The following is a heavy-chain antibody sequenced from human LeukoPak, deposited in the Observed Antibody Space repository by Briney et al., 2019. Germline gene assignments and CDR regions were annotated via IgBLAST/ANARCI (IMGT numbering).Heavy chain of an antibody. D-gene: IGHD3-10*01. J-gene: IGHJ5*02. Sequence: SETLSLTCAVSGGSISRGGYSWSWIRQPPGKGLEWIGYFYYSGSTYYNPSLKSRVTISVDTSKNQLSLKLSSVTAADTALYYCARESNYHGSGTGWFDPWGQGTLVTVSS. CDR1: GGSISRGGYS. CDR2: FYYSGST. CDR3: ARESNYHGSGTGWFDP. V-gene: IGHV4-30-4*07.